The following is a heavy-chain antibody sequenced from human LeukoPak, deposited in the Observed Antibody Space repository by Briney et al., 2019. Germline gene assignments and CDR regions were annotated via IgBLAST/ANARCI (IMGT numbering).Heavy chain of an antibody. J-gene: IGHJ4*02. Sequence: SETLSLTCTVSGGSISSGGYYWSWIRQHPGKGLEWIGYIYYSGSTNYNPSLKSRVTISVDTSKNQFSLKLSSVTAADTAVYYCARARDSRGYQFKGFDYWGQGTLVTVSS. D-gene: IGHD3-22*01. V-gene: IGHV4-61*08. CDR2: IYYSGST. CDR1: GGSISSGGYY. CDR3: ARARDSRGYQFKGFDY.